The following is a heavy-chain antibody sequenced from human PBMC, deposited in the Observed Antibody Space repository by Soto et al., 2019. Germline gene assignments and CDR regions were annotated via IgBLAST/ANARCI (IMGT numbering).Heavy chain of an antibody. Sequence: PSETLSLTCAGFGGSFSGYYWSWIRQPPGKGLEWIGEINHSGSTNYNPSLKSRVTISVDTSKNQFSLKLSSVTAADTAVYYCARVSGIYYYGMDVWGQGTTVTVSS. CDR3: ARVSGIYYYGMDV. V-gene: IGHV4-34*01. J-gene: IGHJ6*02. D-gene: IGHD3-10*01. CDR1: GGSFSGYY. CDR2: INHSGST.